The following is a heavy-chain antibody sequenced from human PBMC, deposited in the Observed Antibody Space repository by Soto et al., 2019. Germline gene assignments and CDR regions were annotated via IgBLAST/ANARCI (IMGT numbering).Heavy chain of an antibody. CDR3: ARGSYDYIWGSYPSPHYYMGV. J-gene: IGHJ6*03. Sequence: QVELQESSPGLVKHSGTLSLTCAVSSGSMSSRLWWNWVRQPPGKGLEWIGEIYHSGRTNYSPSFRIRVTMSVDKSNNQCSLRLTSVTAADTAVYYCARGSYDYIWGSYPSPHYYMGVWGNGATVTVSS. D-gene: IGHD3-16*02. CDR2: IYHSGRT. CDR1: SGSMSSRLW. V-gene: IGHV4-4*02.